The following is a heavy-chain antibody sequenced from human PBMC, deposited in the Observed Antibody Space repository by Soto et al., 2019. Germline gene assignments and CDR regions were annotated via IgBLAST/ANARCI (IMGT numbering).Heavy chain of an antibody. D-gene: IGHD2-2*01. V-gene: IGHV1-8*01. CDR3: ARGGLTYCSSTSCSYYYYGMDV. CDR2: MNPNSGNT. CDR1: GYTFTSYD. J-gene: IGHJ6*02. Sequence: GASVKVSCKASGYTFTSYDINWVRQATGQGLEWMGWMNPNSGNTGYAQKFQGRVTMTRNTSISTAYMELSSLRSEDTAVYYCARGGLTYCSSTSCSYYYYGMDVWGQGTTVTVSS.